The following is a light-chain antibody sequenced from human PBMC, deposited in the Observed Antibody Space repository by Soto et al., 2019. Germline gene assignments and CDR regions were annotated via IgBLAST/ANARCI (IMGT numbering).Light chain of an antibody. V-gene: IGKV1-5*03. CDR2: KAS. CDR1: QTISSW. Sequence: DIQMTQSPSTLSGSVGDRVTITCRASQTISSWLAWYQQKPGKAPKLLIYKASTLKSGVPSTFSATGSGTEFTLTISSLQPDDFATYSCQHYNSYSEAFGQATKVDI. J-gene: IGKJ1*01. CDR3: QHYNSYSEA.